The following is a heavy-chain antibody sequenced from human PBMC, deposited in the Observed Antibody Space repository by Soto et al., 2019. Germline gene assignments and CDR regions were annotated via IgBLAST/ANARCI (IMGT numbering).Heavy chain of an antibody. CDR2: IYYSGTT. Sequence: PSETLSLTCTVSGGSVSSGAYLWSWLRQHPGKGLEWIGYIYYSGTTHYNPSLESRVTISIDTPKDQFSLKLSSVTAADTAVYYCASVWDTAVHYLDYWGQGTLVTVSS. V-gene: IGHV4-31*03. CDR1: GGSVSSGAYL. CDR3: ASVWDTAVHYLDY. D-gene: IGHD5-18*01. J-gene: IGHJ4*02.